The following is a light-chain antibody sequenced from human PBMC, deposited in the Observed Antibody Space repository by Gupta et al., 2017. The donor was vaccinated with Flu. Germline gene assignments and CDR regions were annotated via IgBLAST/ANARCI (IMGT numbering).Light chain of an antibody. Sequence: EIVLTQSPATLSLSPGERATLSCRASQSVGTYLAWYQQKPGQTPRLLIYDASNRATGIPARFSDSGCGTDLTLTISSREPEDFAVYYCQKRSNWPPYTFGQGTTMEIK. CDR3: QKRSNWPPYT. V-gene: IGKV3-11*01. CDR1: QSVGTY. J-gene: IGKJ2*01. CDR2: DAS.